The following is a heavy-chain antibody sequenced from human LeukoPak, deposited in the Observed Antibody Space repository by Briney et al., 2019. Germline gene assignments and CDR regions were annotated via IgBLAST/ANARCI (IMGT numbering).Heavy chain of an antibody. Sequence: PGGSLRLSCEASGFPFSSYVMSWVRQAPGKGLEWIAYINHNAEMIFYPDFVKGRFTISRDNAKNSLYLQMNALRDEDTAIYYCARDHDWAFDLWGQGTLATVSS. CDR1: GFPFSSYV. V-gene: IGHV3-48*02. CDR2: INHNAEMI. J-gene: IGHJ4*02. CDR3: ARDHDWAFDL. D-gene: IGHD3-9*01.